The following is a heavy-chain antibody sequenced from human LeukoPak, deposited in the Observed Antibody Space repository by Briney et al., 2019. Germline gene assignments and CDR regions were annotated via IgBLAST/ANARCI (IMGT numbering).Heavy chain of an antibody. D-gene: IGHD2-21*02. CDR2: IWYDGSNK. CDR1: GFTFNNYA. CDR3: AGPGGDRSFDY. V-gene: IGHV3-30*02. Sequence: GGSLRLSCAASGFTFNNYAMHWVRQAPGKGLEWVAVIWYDGSNKYYADSVKGRFTISRDNSKNTLFLQMNSLRVEDTAIYYCAGPGGDRSFDYWGQGTLVTVSS. J-gene: IGHJ4*02.